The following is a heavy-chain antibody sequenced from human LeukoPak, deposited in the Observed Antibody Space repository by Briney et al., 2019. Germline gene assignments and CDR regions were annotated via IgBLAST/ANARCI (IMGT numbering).Heavy chain of an antibody. V-gene: IGHV1-18*01. CDR3: ASPVAGNLGDAFDI. CDR2: ISAYNGNT. D-gene: IGHD6-19*01. CDR1: GYTFTSYG. J-gene: IGHJ3*02. Sequence: HEASVKVSCKASGYTFTSYGISWVRQAPGQGLEWMGWISAYNGNTNYAQKLQGRVTMTTDTSTSTAYMELRSLRSDDTAVYYCASPVAGNLGDAFDIWGQGTMVTVSS.